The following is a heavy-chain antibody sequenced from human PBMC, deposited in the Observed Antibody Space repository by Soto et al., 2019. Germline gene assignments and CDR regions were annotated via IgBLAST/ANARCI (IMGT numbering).Heavy chain of an antibody. V-gene: IGHV3-11*01. CDR3: ARAPQPRLYPFDC. CDR1: GFTFSDYY. Sequence: GGSLRLSCAASGFTFSDYYMSWIRQAPGKGLEWLSYISSSGSTIYYADSVKGRFTIPRDNAKNSLYLQMNSLRAEDTAVYYGARAPQPRLYPFDCWGQGTLVTVSS. CDR2: ISSSGSTI. D-gene: IGHD2-2*02. J-gene: IGHJ4*02.